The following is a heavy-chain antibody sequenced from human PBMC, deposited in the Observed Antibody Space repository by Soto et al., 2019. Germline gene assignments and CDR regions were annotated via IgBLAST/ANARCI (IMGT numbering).Heavy chain of an antibody. J-gene: IGHJ6*03. Sequence: TGGFLRLSCAASGFTFSSYGMHWVRQAPGKGLEWVAVISYDGSNKYYADSVKGRFTISRDNSKNTLYLQMNSLRAEDTAVYYCAKDYWSGYRNYYYYYMDVWGKGTTVTVSS. D-gene: IGHD3-3*01. CDR2: ISYDGSNK. CDR1: GFTFSSYG. V-gene: IGHV3-30*18. CDR3: AKDYWSGYRNYYYYYMDV.